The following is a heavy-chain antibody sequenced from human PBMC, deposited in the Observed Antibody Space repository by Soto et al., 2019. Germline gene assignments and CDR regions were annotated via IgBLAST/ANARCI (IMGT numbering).Heavy chain of an antibody. CDR2: IIPILGIA. CDR3: ARDGSMGARVYYGPGAYFDY. J-gene: IGHJ4*02. D-gene: IGHD3-10*01. V-gene: IGHV1-69*04. Sequence: ASVKVSCKASGGTFSSYTISWVRQAPGQGLEWMGRIIPILGIANYAQKFQGRVTITADKSTSTAYMELSSLRSEDTAVYYCARDGSMGARVYYGPGAYFDYWGQGTLVTVSS. CDR1: GGTFSSYT.